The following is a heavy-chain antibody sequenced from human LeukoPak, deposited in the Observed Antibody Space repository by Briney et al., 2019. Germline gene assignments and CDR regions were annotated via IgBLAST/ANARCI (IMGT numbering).Heavy chain of an antibody. CDR2: IYTSGST. Sequence: PSQTLSLTCTVSGGSISSGSYNWSWIRQPAGKGLEWIGRIYTSGSTNYNPSLKSRVTISVDTSKNQFSLKLSSVTAADTAVYYCARDLRAYDILTGYSDFGFDYWGQGTLVTVSS. CDR3: ARDLRAYDILTGYSDFGFDY. V-gene: IGHV4-61*02. J-gene: IGHJ4*02. D-gene: IGHD3-9*01. CDR1: GGSISSGSYN.